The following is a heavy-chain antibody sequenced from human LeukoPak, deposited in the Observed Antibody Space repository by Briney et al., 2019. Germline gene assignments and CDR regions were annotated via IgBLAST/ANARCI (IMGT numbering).Heavy chain of an antibody. V-gene: IGHV3-21*01. Sequence: GGSLRLSCAASGFTFSSYSMNWVRQAPGKGLEWVSSISSSSSYIYYADSVKGRFTISRDNAKNSLYLQMNSLRAEDTAVYYCARDGTLGGQLDWGQGTLVTVSS. D-gene: IGHD6-6*01. J-gene: IGHJ4*02. CDR3: ARDGTLGGQLD. CDR2: ISSSSSYI. CDR1: GFTFSSYS.